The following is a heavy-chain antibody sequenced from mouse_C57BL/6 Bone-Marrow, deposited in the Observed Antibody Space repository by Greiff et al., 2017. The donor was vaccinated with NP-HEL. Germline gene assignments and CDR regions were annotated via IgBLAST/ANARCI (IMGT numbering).Heavy chain of an antibody. CDR1: GFTFSSYA. CDR2: ISSGGDYI. Sequence: EVQLVESGEGLVKPGGSLKLSCAASGFTFSSYAMSWVRQTPEKRLEWVAYISSGGDYIYYADTVKGRFTISRDNARNTLYLQMSSLKSEDTAMYYCTMGNSYYYAMDYWGQGTSVTVSS. V-gene: IGHV5-9-1*02. CDR3: TMGNSYYYAMDY. J-gene: IGHJ4*01. D-gene: IGHD2-1*01.